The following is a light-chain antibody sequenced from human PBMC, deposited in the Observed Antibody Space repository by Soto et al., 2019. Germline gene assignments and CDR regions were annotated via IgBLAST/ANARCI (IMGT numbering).Light chain of an antibody. J-gene: IGLJ3*02. CDR2: AVR. CDR3: FSYTANDNWV. CDR1: NSDVGRYNS. Sequence: QSALTQPHSVSGSPGQSVTISCTGTNSDVGRYNSVSWYQQLPGKAPKIIISAVRQRPSGVPDRFSGSKSGNTAFLTISGLQADDEADYFCFSYTANDNWVFGGGTKVTVL. V-gene: IGLV2-11*01.